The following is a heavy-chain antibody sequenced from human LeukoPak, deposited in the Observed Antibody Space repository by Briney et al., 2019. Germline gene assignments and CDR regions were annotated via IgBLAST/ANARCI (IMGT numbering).Heavy chain of an antibody. CDR3: ARDSYSKGYYYGMDV. Sequence: ASVKVSCKASGYTFTSYAMNWVRQAPGQGLEWMGWINTNTGNPTYAQGFTGRFVSSLDTSVSTAYLQISSLKAEDTAVYYCARDSYSKGYYYGMDVWGQGTTVTVSS. V-gene: IGHV7-4-1*02. J-gene: IGHJ6*02. CDR2: INTNTGNP. CDR1: GYTFTSYA. D-gene: IGHD4-11*01.